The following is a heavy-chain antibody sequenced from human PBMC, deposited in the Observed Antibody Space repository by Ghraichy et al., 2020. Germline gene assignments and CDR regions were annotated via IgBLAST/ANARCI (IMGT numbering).Heavy chain of an antibody. D-gene: IGHD3-10*01. Sequence: GGSLRLSCAASGFSFNNAWMSWVRQAPGKGLEWIGRIKSKADGGTPDYATSLKGRFTISRDDSKKTLYLQMNSLKTEDTAVYYCATLKISMVRGVISTWGQGTQVTVSS. CDR3: ATLKISMVRGVIST. V-gene: IGHV3-15*01. J-gene: IGHJ5*02. CDR1: GFSFNNAW. CDR2: IKSKADGGTP.